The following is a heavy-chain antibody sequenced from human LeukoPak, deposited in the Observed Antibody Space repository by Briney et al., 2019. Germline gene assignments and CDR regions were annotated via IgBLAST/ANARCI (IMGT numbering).Heavy chain of an antibody. Sequence: SETLSLTCTVSGGSVSSGSYYGSWIRQPPGKGLEWIGYIYYSGSTNYNPSLKSRVTISVDTSKNQFSLKLSSVTAADTAVYYCARSHTASDYWGQGTLVTVSS. CDR1: GGSVSSGSYY. D-gene: IGHD5-18*01. CDR2: IYYSGST. CDR3: ARSHTASDY. J-gene: IGHJ4*02. V-gene: IGHV4-61*01.